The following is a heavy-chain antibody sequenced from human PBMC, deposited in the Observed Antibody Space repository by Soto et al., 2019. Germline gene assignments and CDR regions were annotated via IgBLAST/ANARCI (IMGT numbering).Heavy chain of an antibody. V-gene: IGHV1-69*02. CDR2: IIPMLDLA. CDR1: GGTFSSYT. CDR3: ASTHGGSGYNPPRRKEYFQH. Sequence: QVQLVQSGAEVKKPGSSVKVSCKASGGTFSSYTFTWVRQAPGQGLEWMGRIIPMLDLANYAQKFQGRVKMIADESTNTAYMELSRIRSEDTAFYYCASTHGGSGYNPPRRKEYFQHWGQGTLVTVSS. D-gene: IGHD3-22*01. J-gene: IGHJ1*01.